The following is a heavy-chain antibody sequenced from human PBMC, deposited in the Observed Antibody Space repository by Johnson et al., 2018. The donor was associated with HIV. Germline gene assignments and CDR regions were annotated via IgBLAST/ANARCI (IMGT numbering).Heavy chain of an antibody. CDR1: GFTFRSYP. CDR2: ISYDGSNK. V-gene: IGHV3-30*04. D-gene: IGHD6-13*01. J-gene: IGHJ3*02. CDR3: ARDGAQQLARDAFDI. Sequence: QVQLVESGGGLVQPGGSLRLSCAASGFTFRSYPMNWVRQAPGKGLAWVAVISYDGSNKYYADSVKGRFTISRDNSKNTLYLQMNSLRAEDTAVYYCARDGAQQLARDAFDIWGQGTMVTVSS.